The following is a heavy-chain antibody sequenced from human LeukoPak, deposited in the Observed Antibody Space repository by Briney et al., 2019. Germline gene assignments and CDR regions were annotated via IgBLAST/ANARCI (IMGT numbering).Heavy chain of an antibody. Sequence: GASVKVSCKASGYTFTGYYMHWVRQAPGQGLEWMGWINPNSGGTNYAQKLQGRVTMTTDTSTSTAYMELRSLRSDDTAVYYCARERPRRGSSKNWFDPWGQGTLVTVSS. CDR3: ARERPRRGSSKNWFDP. CDR1: GYTFTGYY. CDR2: INPNSGGT. V-gene: IGHV1-2*02. D-gene: IGHD2-15*01. J-gene: IGHJ5*02.